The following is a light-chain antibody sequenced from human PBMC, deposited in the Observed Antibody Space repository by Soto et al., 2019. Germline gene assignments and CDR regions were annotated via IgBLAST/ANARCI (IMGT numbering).Light chain of an antibody. Sequence: DIQMTQSPSTLSASVGDRVSITCRASQGISSWLAWYQQKPGKAPKLLIYAASSLQSGVPSRFSGSGSGTDFTLTISSLEPEDFAVYYCQQRSNWPPLAFGPGTKVDIK. CDR2: AAS. V-gene: IGKV1-12*01. CDR1: QGISSW. CDR3: QQRSNWPPLA. J-gene: IGKJ3*01.